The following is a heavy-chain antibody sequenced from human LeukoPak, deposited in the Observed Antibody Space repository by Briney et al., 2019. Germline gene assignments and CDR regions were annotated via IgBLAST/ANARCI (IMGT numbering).Heavy chain of an antibody. D-gene: IGHD3-16*01. CDR2: ISSSSSYI. V-gene: IGHV3-21*04. J-gene: IGHJ4*02. CDR3: AKPYMITFGGARSGLWSQ. Sequence: KAGGSLRLSCAASGFTFSSYRMNWVRQAPGKGLEWVSSISSSSSYIYYADSVKGRFTISRDNSKNTLYLQMNSLRAEDTAVYYCAKPYMITFGGARSGLWSQWGQGTLVTVSS. CDR1: GFTFSSYR.